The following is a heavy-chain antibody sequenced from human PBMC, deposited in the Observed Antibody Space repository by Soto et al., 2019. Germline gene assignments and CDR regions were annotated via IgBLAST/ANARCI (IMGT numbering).Heavy chain of an antibody. V-gene: IGHV3-48*03. D-gene: IGHD5-12*01. CDR2: ISSSGSTI. CDR3: ARDRKRWLQLSPSWAFDI. CDR1: GFTFSSYE. J-gene: IGHJ3*02. Sequence: QPGGSLRLSCAASGFTFSSYEMNWVRQAPGKGLEWVSYISSSGSTIYYADSVKGRFTISRDNAKNSLYLQMNSLRAEDTAVYYCARDRKRWLQLSPSWAFDIWGQGTMVTVSS.